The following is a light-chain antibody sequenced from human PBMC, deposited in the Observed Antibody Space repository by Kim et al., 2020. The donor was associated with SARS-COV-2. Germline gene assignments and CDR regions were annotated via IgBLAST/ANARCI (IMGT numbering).Light chain of an antibody. V-gene: IGKV3-20*01. Sequence: EIVLTQSPGTLSLSPGERATLSCRASQSVSSNYLAWYQQKPGQAPRLLFYGASSRATGIPDRFSGSGSGTDFPLTISRLEPEDFAVYYCQHYGTSPFTFGPGTKVDIK. CDR3: QHYGTSPFT. J-gene: IGKJ3*01. CDR1: QSVSSNY. CDR2: GAS.